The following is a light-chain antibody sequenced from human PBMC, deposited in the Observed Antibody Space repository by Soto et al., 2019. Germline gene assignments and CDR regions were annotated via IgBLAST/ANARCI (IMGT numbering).Light chain of an antibody. CDR3: QQYYRPWT. CDR2: WAS. Sequence: DIVMTQSPDSLAVSLGERATINCKSSQSVLYSSNNKNYLAWYQQKPGQPPKLLIYWASTRESGVPDRFSGSGSGTYVTLTISSLQAEDVAVYYCQQYYRPWTFGQGTKVEIK. V-gene: IGKV4-1*01. CDR1: QSVLYSSNNKNY. J-gene: IGKJ1*01.